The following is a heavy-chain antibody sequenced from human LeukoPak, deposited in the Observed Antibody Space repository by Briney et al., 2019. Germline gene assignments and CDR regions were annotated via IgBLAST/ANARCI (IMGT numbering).Heavy chain of an antibody. J-gene: IGHJ5*02. V-gene: IGHV4-59*01. Sequence: SETLSLTCTVSGGSISSYYWSWIRQPPGKGLEWIGYIYYSGSTNYNPSLKSRVTISVDTSKNQFSPKLSSVTAADTAVYYCARGGGSLIVVVPAANWFDPWGQGTLVTVSS. CDR2: IYYSGST. CDR1: GGSISSYY. CDR3: ARGGGSLIVVVPAANWFDP. D-gene: IGHD2-2*01.